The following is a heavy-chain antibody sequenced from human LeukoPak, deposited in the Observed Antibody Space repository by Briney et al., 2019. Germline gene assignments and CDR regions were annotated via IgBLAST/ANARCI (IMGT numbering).Heavy chain of an antibody. CDR1: GFTFEDYV. J-gene: IGHJ4*02. CDR2: ISWNSGYI. Sequence: PGGSPRLSCAASGFTFEDYVMHWVRQVPGKGLEWVSSISWNSGYIDYADFVQGRFTISRDNAKNSLYLQMNSLTTEDMALYYCAKGGNYCSGGSCYFEYWGQGTLVTVSS. D-gene: IGHD2-15*01. CDR3: AKGGNYCSGGSCYFEY. V-gene: IGHV3-9*03.